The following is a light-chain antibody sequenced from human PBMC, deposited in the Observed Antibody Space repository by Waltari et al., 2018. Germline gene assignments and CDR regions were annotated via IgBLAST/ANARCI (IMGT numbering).Light chain of an antibody. CDR2: DAS. Sequence: DIQMTQSPSSLSASVGDRVNITCQASQDISNYLNCYQQKPGKAPKLLIYDASNLETGVPSRFSGSGSGTDFTFTISSLQPEDIATYYCQQYDNLPLTFGGGTKVEIK. CDR3: QQYDNLPLT. V-gene: IGKV1-33*01. CDR1: QDISNY. J-gene: IGKJ4*01.